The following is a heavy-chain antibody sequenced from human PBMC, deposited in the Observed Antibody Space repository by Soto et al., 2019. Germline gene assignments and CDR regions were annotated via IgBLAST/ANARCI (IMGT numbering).Heavy chain of an antibody. CDR1: GGTFSSYA. V-gene: IGHV1-69*06. J-gene: IGHJ6*02. CDR2: IIPIFGTA. D-gene: IGHD3-3*01. Sequence: GASVKVSCKASGGTFSSYAISWVRQAPGQGLEWMGGIIPIFGTANYAQKFQGRVTITADKSTSTAYMELSSLRSEDTAVYYCARESSHYDFWSGYYKGPRYYYYYYGIDVWGQGTTVTVSS. CDR3: ARESSHYDFWSGYYKGPRYYYYYYGIDV.